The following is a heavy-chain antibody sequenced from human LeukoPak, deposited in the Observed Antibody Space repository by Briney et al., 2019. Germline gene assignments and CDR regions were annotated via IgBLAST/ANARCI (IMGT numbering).Heavy chain of an antibody. CDR3: ATELAAAGNNWFDP. V-gene: IGHV3-7*01. J-gene: IGHJ5*02. Sequence: GGSLRLSCGVSGFTFSDYWMNWVRQAPGKGLEWVASIKQDGSEKSYVDSVKGRFTISRDNAKNSLYLQMNSLRAEDTAVYYCATELAAAGNNWFDPWGQGTLVTVSS. D-gene: IGHD6-13*01. CDR1: GFTFSDYW. CDR2: IKQDGSEK.